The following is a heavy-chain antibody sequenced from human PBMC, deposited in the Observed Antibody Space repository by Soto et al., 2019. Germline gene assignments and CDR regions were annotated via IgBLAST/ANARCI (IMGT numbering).Heavy chain of an antibody. V-gene: IGHV4-39*01. D-gene: IGHD5-12*01. Sequence: SETLSLTCTVSGGSISSSSYYWGWIRQPPGKGLEWIGSIYYSGSTYYNPSLKSRVTISVDTSKNQFSLKLSSVTAADTAVYYCARRYGGYDYWGQGTLVTVSS. CDR3: ARRYGGYDY. J-gene: IGHJ4*02. CDR2: IYYSGST. CDR1: GGSISSSSYY.